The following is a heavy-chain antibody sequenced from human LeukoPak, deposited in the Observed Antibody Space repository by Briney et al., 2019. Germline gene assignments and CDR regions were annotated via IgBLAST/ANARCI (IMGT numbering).Heavy chain of an antibody. Sequence: PGGSLRLSCAASGFTFSSYGMHWVRQAPGKGLEWVAFIRYDGSNKYYADSVKGRFTISRDNSKSTLYLQMNSLRAEDTAVYYCAVNAYYYDSSGYYPFDYWGQGTLVTVSS. CDR2: IRYDGSNK. J-gene: IGHJ4*02. CDR1: GFTFSSYG. CDR3: AVNAYYYDSSGYYPFDY. V-gene: IGHV3-30*02. D-gene: IGHD3-22*01.